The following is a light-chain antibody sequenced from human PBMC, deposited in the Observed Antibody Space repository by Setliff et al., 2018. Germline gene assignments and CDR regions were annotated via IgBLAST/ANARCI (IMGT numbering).Light chain of an antibody. CDR1: NIGGKS. V-gene: IGLV3-21*04. CDR2: YDS. Sequence: SYELTQPPSVPVAPGKTARITCGGNNIGGKSVNWYQQKPGQAPVLVIYYDSDRPSGIPERFFGSNSGNTATLTISRVEAGGEADYYCQVWDSGSEHYVFGTGTKV. CDR3: QVWDSGSEHYV. J-gene: IGLJ1*01.